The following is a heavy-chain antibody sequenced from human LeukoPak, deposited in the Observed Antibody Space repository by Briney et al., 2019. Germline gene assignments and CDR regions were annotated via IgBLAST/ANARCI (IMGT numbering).Heavy chain of an antibody. D-gene: IGHD6-13*01. CDR2: INHSGST. V-gene: IGHV4-34*01. CDR1: GGSFSGYY. CDR3: ARGGIAAAGTPYDY. J-gene: IGHJ4*02. Sequence: SETLSLTCVVYGGSFSGYYWSWIRQPPGKGLEWIGEINHSGSTNYNPSLKSRVTISIDTSKNQFSLKLSSVTAADTAVYYCARGGIAAAGTPYDYWGQGTLVTVSS.